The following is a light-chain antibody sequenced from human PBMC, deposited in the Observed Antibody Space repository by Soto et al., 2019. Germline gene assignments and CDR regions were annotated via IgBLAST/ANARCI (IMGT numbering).Light chain of an antibody. Sequence: DIQMTQSPSSLAPSVGDRVTISCRASQGISNYLAWYQQKPGKAPKLLIYATSTLQSGVSSRFTGSGSGTDFTLTISSLQPEDVATYYCQKYNWPPFTFGPGTKVDIK. CDR2: ATS. J-gene: IGKJ3*01. CDR1: QGISNY. V-gene: IGKV1-27*01. CDR3: QKYNWPPFT.